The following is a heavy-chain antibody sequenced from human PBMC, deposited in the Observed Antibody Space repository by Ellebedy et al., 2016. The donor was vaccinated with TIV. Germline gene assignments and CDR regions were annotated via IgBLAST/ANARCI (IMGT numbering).Heavy chain of an antibody. D-gene: IGHD3-10*01. CDR2: ISNTGST. J-gene: IGHJ4*02. CDR1: GDSITRINW. Sequence: SETLSLTCAVSGDSITRINWWSLVREPPGKRMECIGEISNTGSTDSNPSLKSRITISVDESKNQFSLKLNSLTAADTAIYYCACLPDYRVGFVDIPMVWGRWGPGTLVTVS. V-gene: IGHV4-4*02. CDR3: ACLPDYRVGFVDIPMVWGR.